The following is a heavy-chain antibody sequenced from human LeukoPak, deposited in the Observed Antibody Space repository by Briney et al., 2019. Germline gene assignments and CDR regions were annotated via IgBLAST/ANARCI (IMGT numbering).Heavy chain of an antibody. CDR1: GFTFSSYS. CDR2: ISSSSSTI. CDR3: AKDHGLYCGGDCYSKDAFDI. J-gene: IGHJ3*02. V-gene: IGHV3-48*04. Sequence: PGGSLRLSCVGSGFTFSSYSMNWVRQVPGKGLEWVSFISSSSSTIDYADSMKGRFTISRDNPKNSLYLQMNSLRAEDTAVYYCAKDHGLYCGGDCYSKDAFDIWGQGTMVTVSS. D-gene: IGHD2-21*02.